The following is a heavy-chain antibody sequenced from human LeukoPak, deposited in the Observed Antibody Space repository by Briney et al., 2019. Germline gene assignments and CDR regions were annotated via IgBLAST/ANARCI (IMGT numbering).Heavy chain of an antibody. CDR3: AKVDCGDTGCRRFDL. Sequence: GGSLRLSCAASGFSFTTYWMGWVRQAPGKGLEWVANIKQDGTEKYYVDSVKGRFTISRDNAKNSLYLQMNSLRVEDTAVYYCAKVDCGDTGCRRFDLWGRGTLVTVSS. D-gene: IGHD2-21*01. CDR2: IKQDGTEK. V-gene: IGHV3-7*01. J-gene: IGHJ2*01. CDR1: GFSFTTYW.